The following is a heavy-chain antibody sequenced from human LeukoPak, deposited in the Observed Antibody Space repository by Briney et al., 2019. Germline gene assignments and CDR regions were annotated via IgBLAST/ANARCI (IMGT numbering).Heavy chain of an antibody. D-gene: IGHD2-2*01. Sequence: PSQTLSLTCTVSGGSISSGGYYWSWIRQHPGKGLEWIGYIYYSGSTYYNPSLKRRVTISVDTSKNQFSLKLSSVTAADTAVYYCARGHYCSSTSCAGRYNWFDPWGQGTLVTVSS. CDR2: IYYSGST. CDR1: GGSISSGGYY. J-gene: IGHJ5*02. V-gene: IGHV4-31*03. CDR3: ARGHYCSSTSCAGRYNWFDP.